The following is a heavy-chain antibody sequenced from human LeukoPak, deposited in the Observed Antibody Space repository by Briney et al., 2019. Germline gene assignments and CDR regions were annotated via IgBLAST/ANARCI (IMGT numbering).Heavy chain of an antibody. CDR3: ARHFASAWYSFDY. V-gene: IGHV4-59*08. J-gene: IGHJ4*02. D-gene: IGHD6-19*01. CDR2: IYYSGST. CDR1: AGSIRSYY. Sequence: PSETLSLTCTVFAGSIRSYYWSWIRQPPGKGLEWIGYIYYSGSTNYNASLKSRVTISVDTSKNQFSLNLGSVAAADTAMYYCARHFASAWYSFDYWGQGTQVTVSS.